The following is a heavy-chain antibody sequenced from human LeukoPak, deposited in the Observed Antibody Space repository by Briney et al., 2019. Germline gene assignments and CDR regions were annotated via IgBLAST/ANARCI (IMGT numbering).Heavy chain of an antibody. CDR3: ARGLTIWGYSSSPFGY. V-gene: IGHV4-34*01. CDR2: INHSGST. D-gene: IGHD6-13*01. CDR1: GGSFSGYY. Sequence: SETLSLTCAVYGGSFSGYYWSWIRQPPGKGLEWIGEINHSGSTNHNPSLKSRVTISVDTSKNQFSLKLSSVTAADTAVYYCARGLTIWGYSSSPFGYWGQGTLVTVSS. J-gene: IGHJ4*02.